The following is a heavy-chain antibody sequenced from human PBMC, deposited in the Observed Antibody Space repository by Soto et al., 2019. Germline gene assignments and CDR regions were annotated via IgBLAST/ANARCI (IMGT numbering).Heavy chain of an antibody. Sequence: QVQLVESGGGVVQPGRSLRLSCAASGFTFSSYGMHWVRQAPGKGLEWVAVISYDGSNKYYADSVKGRFTISRDNSKNTLYLQMNSLRAEDTAVYYCAKDHEQWLGIGVDYWGQGTLVTVSS. CDR3: AKDHEQWLGIGVDY. CDR2: ISYDGSNK. V-gene: IGHV3-30*18. D-gene: IGHD6-19*01. CDR1: GFTFSSYG. J-gene: IGHJ4*02.